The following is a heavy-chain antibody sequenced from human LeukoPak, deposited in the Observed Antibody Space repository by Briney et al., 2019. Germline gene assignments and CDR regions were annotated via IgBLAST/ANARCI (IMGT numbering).Heavy chain of an antibody. V-gene: IGHV1-18*01. J-gene: IGHJ4*02. Sequence: ASVKVSCKASGYTFTSYGISWVRQAPGQGPEWMGWISAYNGNTNYAQKLQGRVTMTTDTSTSTAYMELRSLRSDDTAVYYCARDVGICSSTSCYVDFDYWGQGTLVTVSS. CDR1: GYTFTSYG. CDR2: ISAYNGNT. CDR3: ARDVGICSSTSCYVDFDY. D-gene: IGHD2-2*01.